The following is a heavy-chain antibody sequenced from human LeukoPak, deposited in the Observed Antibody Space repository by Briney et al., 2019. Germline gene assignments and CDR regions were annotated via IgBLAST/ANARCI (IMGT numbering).Heavy chain of an antibody. D-gene: IGHD6-19*01. CDR1: GFTFSKYA. V-gene: IGHV3-23*01. Sequence: GGSLRLSCAVSGFTFSKYAMNWVRQGPGKGLEWVSGIGASGGTTYYADSVQGRFTISRDNSKNTLYLQLNRLSADDTGVYFCAKDLEAVAGTIVTDYWRQGTLVTVSS. CDR2: IGASGGTT. J-gene: IGHJ4*02. CDR3: AKDLEAVAGTIVTDY.